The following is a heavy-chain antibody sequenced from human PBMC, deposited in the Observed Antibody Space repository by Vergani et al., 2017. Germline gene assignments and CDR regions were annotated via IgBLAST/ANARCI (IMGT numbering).Heavy chain of an antibody. J-gene: IGHJ4*02. Sequence: QVQLVQSGAEVKKPGASVKVSCKASGYTFTSYAMHWVRQAPGQRLEWMGWFNAGNGNTKYSQKFQGRVTITRDTSASTAYMELSSLRSEDTAVYYCASDYYDSSGYYYWGQGTLVTVSS. CDR3: ASDYYDSSGYYY. V-gene: IGHV1-3*01. CDR2: FNAGNGNT. CDR1: GYTFTSYA. D-gene: IGHD3-22*01.